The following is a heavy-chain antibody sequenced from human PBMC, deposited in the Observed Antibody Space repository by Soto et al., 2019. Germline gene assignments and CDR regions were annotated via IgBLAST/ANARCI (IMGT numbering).Heavy chain of an antibody. CDR2: IYYSGST. V-gene: IGHV4-59*01. J-gene: IGHJ6*02. CDR1: GGSMSSYY. Sequence: SETLSLTCTVSGGSMSSYYWSWIRQPPGKGLEWIGYIYYSGSTNYNPSLKSRVTMSVDTPKNQFSLKLGSVTAADTAVYYCARRGYGPGFPYYYGMDVWGQGTTVTVS. CDR3: ARRGYGPGFPYYYGMDV. D-gene: IGHD3-10*01.